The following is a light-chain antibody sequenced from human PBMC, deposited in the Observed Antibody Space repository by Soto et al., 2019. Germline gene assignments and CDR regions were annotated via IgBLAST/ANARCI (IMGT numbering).Light chain of an antibody. CDR1: QGIDRW. CDR2: VAS. Sequence: DLQMTQSPSSVSASVGDTVTITCRASQGIDRWLAWYQQKPGQAPKLLIYVASTLQSGVPSRFSGSGSGTDFTLTISSLQPEDSATYHGQHAKNYPLTFGGGTKVEI. V-gene: IGKV1-12*01. J-gene: IGKJ4*01. CDR3: QHAKNYPLT.